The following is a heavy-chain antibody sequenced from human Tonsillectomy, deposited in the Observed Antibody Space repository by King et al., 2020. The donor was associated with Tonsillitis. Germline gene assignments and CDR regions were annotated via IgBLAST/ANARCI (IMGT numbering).Heavy chain of an antibody. J-gene: IGHJ4*02. V-gene: IGHV3-49*03. CDR3: TRGDDFCSGHIDY. CDR2: IRSKAYRGTT. Sequence: QLVQSGGGLVQPGRSLRLSCTASGFTFGDYAMSWFRQAPGKGLEWVGFIRSKAYRGTTEYAASVKGRFTISRDDSKSIAYLQMNSLKTEDTAVYYCTRGDDFCSGHIDYWGQGTLVTVSS. D-gene: IGHD3-3*01. CDR1: GFTFGDYA.